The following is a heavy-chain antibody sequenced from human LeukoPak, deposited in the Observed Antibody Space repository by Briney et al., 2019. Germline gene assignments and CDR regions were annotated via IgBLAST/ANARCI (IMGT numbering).Heavy chain of an antibody. V-gene: IGHV4-39*02. Sequence: SETLSLTCTVSSATISSSPYYWGWIRQSPGKGLEWIGSISYSGTTYYNPSLKSRVTISVDTSKNHFSLKLSSVTAADTAVYYCAANSADYNTLGSSYKVWGQGTLVTVSS. CDR1: SATISSSPYY. J-gene: IGHJ4*02. CDR2: ISYSGTT. D-gene: IGHD3-10*01. CDR3: AANSADYNTLGSSYKV.